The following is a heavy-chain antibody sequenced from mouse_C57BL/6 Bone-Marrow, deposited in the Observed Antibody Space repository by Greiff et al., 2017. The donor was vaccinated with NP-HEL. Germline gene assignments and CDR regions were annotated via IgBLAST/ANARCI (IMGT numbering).Heavy chain of an antibody. V-gene: IGHV3-1*01. CDR3: ARRYGYFEV. J-gene: IGHJ1*03. CDR1: GYSITSGYD. CDR2: ISYSGST. Sequence: EVKLVESGPGMVKPSPSLSLTCTVTGYSITSGYDWHLIRHFPGNKLEWMGYISYSGSTNYNPSLKSRISITHDTSKNHFFLELNSVTTEETDAYDVARRYGYFEVWGTGTTVTVSS.